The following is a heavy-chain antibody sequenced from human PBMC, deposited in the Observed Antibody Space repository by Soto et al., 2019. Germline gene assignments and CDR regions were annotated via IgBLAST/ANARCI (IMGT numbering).Heavy chain of an antibody. J-gene: IGHJ6*02. V-gene: IGHV4-34*01. CDR2: INHSGST. CDR1: GGCCGGYE. D-gene: IGHD6-6*01. Sequence: LSVTCGVEGGCCGGYEGSWISQTPGKGLEWLGEINHSGSTKYNPSVKSRVTISVDTSKNQFSVKLSSVTAADSAVYYCARGGGSIAARHYYGMDVSAQRTRVTRSS. CDR3: ARGGGSIAARHYYGMDV.